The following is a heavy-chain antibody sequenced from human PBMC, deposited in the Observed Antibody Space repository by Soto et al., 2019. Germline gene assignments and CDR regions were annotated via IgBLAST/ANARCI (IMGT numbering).Heavy chain of an antibody. CDR3: ATPGSYSGGT. D-gene: IGHD3-10*01. Sequence: ESGGALVQPGGSLRLSCAASGLVFKTYWVEWVRQAPGKGPEWVASIDPDGSATYYADSVKGRFTISRDNAADSAHLHMHSLRVGDTAIYYCATPGSYSGGTLGQGTLVTVTS. J-gene: IGHJ5*02. V-gene: IGHV3-7*03. CDR2: IDPDGSAT. CDR1: GLVFKTYW.